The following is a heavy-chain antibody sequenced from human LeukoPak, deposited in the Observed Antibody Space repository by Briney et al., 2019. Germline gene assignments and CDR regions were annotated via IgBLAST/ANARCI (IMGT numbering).Heavy chain of an antibody. V-gene: IGHV3-15*01. CDR2: IKSKTDGGTT. CDR3: TTHYDFWSGYWYFDL. D-gene: IGHD3-3*01. Sequence: AGGSLRLSCAASGFTFSNAWMSWVRQAPGKGLEWVGRIKSKTDGGTTDYAAPVKGRFTISRDDSKNTLYLQMNSLKTEDTAVYYCTTHYDFWSGYWYFDLWGRGTLVTDSS. J-gene: IGHJ2*01. CDR1: GFTFSNAW.